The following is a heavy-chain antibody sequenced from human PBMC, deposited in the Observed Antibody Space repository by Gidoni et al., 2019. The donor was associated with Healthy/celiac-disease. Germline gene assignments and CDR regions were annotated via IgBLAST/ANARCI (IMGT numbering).Heavy chain of an antibody. CDR3: ASVRLALYYFDY. CDR2: ISYDGSNK. V-gene: IGHV3-30*03. J-gene: IGHJ4*02. D-gene: IGHD3-10*01. Sequence: QVQLVESGGGVVQPGRSLRLSCAASGFTFSSYGMHWVRQAPGKGLEWVAVISYDGSNKYYADSVKGRFTISRDNSKNTLYLQMNSLRAEDTAVYYCASVRLALYYFDYWGQGTLVTVSS. CDR1: GFTFSSYG.